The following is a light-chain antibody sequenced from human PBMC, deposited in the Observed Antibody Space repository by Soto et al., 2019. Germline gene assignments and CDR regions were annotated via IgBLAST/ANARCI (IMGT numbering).Light chain of an antibody. Sequence: QSVLTHPRSVSSAPGHKVTISCSGSSSNIGGNSVSWYQQLPGTAPKLLIYDDNKRPSGIPDRFSGSKSGTSATLGITGFQTGDQADYCCGSWDSRLSAYVFGTGNKV. J-gene: IGLJ1*01. CDR2: DDN. CDR3: GSWDSRLSAYV. V-gene: IGLV1-51*01. CDR1: SSNIGGNS.